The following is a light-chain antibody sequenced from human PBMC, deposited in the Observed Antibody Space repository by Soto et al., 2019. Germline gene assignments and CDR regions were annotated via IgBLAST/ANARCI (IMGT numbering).Light chain of an antibody. J-gene: IGKJ5*01. V-gene: IGKV3-11*01. CDR1: QSVSNNY. Sequence: EIVLTQSPATLSLSPGERATLSCRASQSVSNNYLAWYQQKPGQAPRLLIYDASNRATGIPARFSGRGSGTDFTLTITSLEPEDFAVYYCQQRSNWITFGQGTRLEIK. CDR2: DAS. CDR3: QQRSNWIT.